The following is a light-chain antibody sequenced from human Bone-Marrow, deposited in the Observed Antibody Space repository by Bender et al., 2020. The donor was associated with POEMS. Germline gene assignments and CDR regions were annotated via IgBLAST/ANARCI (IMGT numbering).Light chain of an antibody. CDR3: CAYAGSRTFVL. CDR2: EVT. J-gene: IGLJ2*01. V-gene: IGLV2-23*02. Sequence: QSALTQPASVSGSPGQSITISCTGTSNDVGSYDLVSWYQHHPGEAPKLMIYEVTKRPSGATNRFSGSKSGNTASLRISGLQAEDEADYYCCAYAGSRTFVLFGGGTKLTVL. CDR1: SNDVGSYDL.